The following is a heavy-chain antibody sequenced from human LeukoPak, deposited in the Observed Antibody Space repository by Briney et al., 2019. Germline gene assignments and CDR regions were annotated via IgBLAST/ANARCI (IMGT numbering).Heavy chain of an antibody. Sequence: ASVKVSCKASGGTFSNHVMTWVRQAPGQGLEWMGGIIPIFGTANYAQKFQGRVTITADESTSTAYMELSSLRSEDTAVYYCARGIAVAGTSFDYWGQGTLVTVSS. J-gene: IGHJ4*02. V-gene: IGHV1-69*13. CDR1: GGTFSNHV. D-gene: IGHD6-19*01. CDR3: ARGIAVAGTSFDY. CDR2: IIPIFGTA.